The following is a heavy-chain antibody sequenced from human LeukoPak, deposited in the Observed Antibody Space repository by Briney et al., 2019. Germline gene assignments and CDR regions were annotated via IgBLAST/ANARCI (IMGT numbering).Heavy chain of an antibody. Sequence: SETLSLTCAVYGXSFRGYYWSWIRQPPGKGLEWIGEINHSGSTNYNPSLKSRVTMSVDRSKNQFSLKLSSVTAADTAVYYCARINDYYYYGMDVWGQGTTVTVSS. CDR2: INHSGST. J-gene: IGHJ6*02. V-gene: IGHV4-34*01. CDR1: GXSFRGYY. CDR3: ARINDYYYYGMDV.